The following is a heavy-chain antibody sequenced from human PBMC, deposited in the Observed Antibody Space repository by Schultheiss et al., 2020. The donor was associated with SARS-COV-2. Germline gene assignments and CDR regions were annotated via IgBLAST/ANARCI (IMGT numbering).Heavy chain of an antibody. J-gene: IGHJ4*02. CDR1: GGSISSSSYY. CDR3: ASAIPAATHFDY. V-gene: IGHV4-61*05. D-gene: IGHD2-2*01. CDR2: MYFSGST. Sequence: SETLSLTCTVSGGSISSSSYYWGWIRQPPGKGLEWIGRMYFSGSTNYNPSLKSRVTMSVDTSKNQFSLKLSSVTAADTAMYYCASAIPAATHFDYWGQGTLVTVSS.